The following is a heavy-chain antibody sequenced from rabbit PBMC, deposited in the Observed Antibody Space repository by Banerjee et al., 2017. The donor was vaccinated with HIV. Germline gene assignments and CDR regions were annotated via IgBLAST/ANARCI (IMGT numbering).Heavy chain of an antibody. Sequence: QSLEESGGDLVKPGASLTLTCTASGLDFSSNYWIWWVRQAPGKGLEWIACIYTSSGSTWYASWVNGRFTISKTSSTTVTLQMTSLTAADTATYFCARSGYGGYSNNFDAWGPGTLVTVS. J-gene: IGHJ2*01. V-gene: IGHV1S40*01. CDR2: IYTSSGST. D-gene: IGHD7-1*01. CDR3: ARSGYGGYSNNFDA. CDR1: GLDFSSNYW.